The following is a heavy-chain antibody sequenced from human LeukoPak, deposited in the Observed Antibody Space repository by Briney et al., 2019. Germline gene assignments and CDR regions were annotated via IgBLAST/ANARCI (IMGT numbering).Heavy chain of an antibody. V-gene: IGHV4-34*01. CDR2: INHSGST. CDR3: ARHGSYCSSTGCSDAFDI. D-gene: IGHD2-2*01. J-gene: IGHJ3*02. CDR1: GGSFSGYY. Sequence: PSETLSLTCAVYGGSFSGYYWSWIRQPPGKGLEWIGEINHSGSTNYNPSLKSRVTISIDTSKNQFSLKLSSVTAADTAVYYCARHGSYCSSTGCSDAFDIWGQGTMVTVSS.